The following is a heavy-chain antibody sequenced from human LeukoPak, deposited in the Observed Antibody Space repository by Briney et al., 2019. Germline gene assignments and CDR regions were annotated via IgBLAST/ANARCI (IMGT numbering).Heavy chain of an antibody. J-gene: IGHJ6*03. Sequence: TSSETLSLTCVVSGGSISSSNWWSWVRQPPGKGLEWIGEIYHSGSTNYNPSLKSRVTISVDKSKNQFSLKLSSVTAADTAVYYCARSGITMIVDNYYYMDVWGKGTTVTVSS. V-gene: IGHV4-4*02. CDR1: GGSISSSNW. CDR3: ARSGITMIVDNYYYMDV. CDR2: IYHSGST. D-gene: IGHD3-22*01.